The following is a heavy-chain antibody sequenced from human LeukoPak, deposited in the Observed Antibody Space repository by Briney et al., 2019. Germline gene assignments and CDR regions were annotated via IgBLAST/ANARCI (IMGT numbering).Heavy chain of an antibody. CDR1: GGSISSGGYS. Sequence: SETLSLTCAVSGGSISSGGYSWSWIRQPPGKGLEWIGYIYYSGSTNYNPSLKSRVTISVDTSKNQFSLKLSSVTAADTAVYYCARDRSSLVDYWGQGTLVTVSS. V-gene: IGHV4-61*08. D-gene: IGHD6-13*01. J-gene: IGHJ4*02. CDR3: ARDRSSLVDY. CDR2: IYYSGST.